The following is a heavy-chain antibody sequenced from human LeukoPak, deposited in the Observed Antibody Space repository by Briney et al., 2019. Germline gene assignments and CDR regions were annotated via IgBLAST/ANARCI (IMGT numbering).Heavy chain of an antibody. D-gene: IGHD6-13*01. CDR2: ISGNGGST. CDR3: AKAHSSSWYYFGD. Sequence: SGGSLRLSCAASGFTFSSYAMSWVRQAPGKGLEWVSVISGNGGSTHYADSVKGRFTISRDNSKNTLYLQMNSLRVEDTAVYYCAKAHSSSWYYFGDWGQGSLVTVSS. CDR1: GFTFSSYA. J-gene: IGHJ4*02. V-gene: IGHV3-23*01.